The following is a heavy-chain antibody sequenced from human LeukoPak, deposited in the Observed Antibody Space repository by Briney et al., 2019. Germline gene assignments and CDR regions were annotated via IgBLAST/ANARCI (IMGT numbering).Heavy chain of an antibody. CDR1: GFTFSSYG. J-gene: IGHJ4*02. D-gene: IGHD1-26*01. Sequence: HPGGSLRLSCAASGFTFSSYGMHWVRQAPGKGLEWVAVIWYDGSNKYYADSVKGRFTISRDNSKNTLYLQINSLRAEDTAVYYCARDRGYSGSSKIDYWGQGTLVTVSS. CDR2: IWYDGSNK. V-gene: IGHV3-33*01. CDR3: ARDRGYSGSSKIDY.